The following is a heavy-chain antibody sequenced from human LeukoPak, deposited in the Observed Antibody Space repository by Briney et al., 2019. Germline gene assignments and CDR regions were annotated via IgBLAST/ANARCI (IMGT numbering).Heavy chain of an antibody. V-gene: IGHV1-8*01. CDR3: ARDGSGSYYDRGWFDP. J-gene: IGHJ5*02. D-gene: IGHD3-10*01. Sequence: ASVTVSCKASAYTFTSYNINWVRQATGQGLEWMGWMNPNSGNTGHAQKFQGRVTMTRNTSISTAYMELSSLTSEDTAVYYCARDGSGSYYDRGWFDPWGQGTLVTVSS. CDR1: AYTFTSYN. CDR2: MNPNSGNT.